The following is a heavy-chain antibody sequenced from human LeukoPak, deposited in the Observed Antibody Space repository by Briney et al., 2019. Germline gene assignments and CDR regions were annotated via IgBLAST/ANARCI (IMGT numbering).Heavy chain of an antibody. V-gene: IGHV3-23*01. D-gene: IGHD3-16*01. Sequence: GGSLRLSCAASGFTFSSYAMSWVRQAPGKGLEWVSVISGSGGSTYYADSVKGRFTISRDNSKNTLYLQMNSLRAEDTAVYYCARGTIMIMFGDYWGQGTLVTVSS. J-gene: IGHJ4*02. CDR2: ISGSGGST. CDR3: ARGTIMIMFGDY. CDR1: GFTFSSYA.